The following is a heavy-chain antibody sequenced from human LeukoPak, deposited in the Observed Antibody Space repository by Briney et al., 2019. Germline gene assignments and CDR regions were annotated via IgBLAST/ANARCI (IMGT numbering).Heavy chain of an antibody. Sequence: PGGSLRLSCVVSGFTSSSYWMSWVRQAPGKGLEWVANVNQDGSEQYYVDSVKGRFIISKDNAKNSLYLQMNSLRVEDTAVYYCARAAAAGTVVYWGQGTLVIVSP. CDR3: ARAAAAGTVVY. CDR1: GFTSSSYW. V-gene: IGHV3-7*01. D-gene: IGHD6-13*01. CDR2: VNQDGSEQ. J-gene: IGHJ4*02.